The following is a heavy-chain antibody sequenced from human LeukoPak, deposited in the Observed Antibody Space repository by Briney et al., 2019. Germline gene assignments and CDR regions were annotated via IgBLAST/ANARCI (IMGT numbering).Heavy chain of an antibody. V-gene: IGHV4-59*08. D-gene: IGHD4-17*01. CDR1: GGPISTYQ. Sequence: SETLSLTCTVSGGPISTYQWSWVRQPPGKGLEWIGYIYYTGSTNYHPSLRSRVTISLDTSKNQFSLRVNSVTAADTAVYYCARRTTVTPNWFDPWGQGTLVTVSS. CDR3: ARRTTVTPNWFDP. CDR2: IYYTGST. J-gene: IGHJ5*02.